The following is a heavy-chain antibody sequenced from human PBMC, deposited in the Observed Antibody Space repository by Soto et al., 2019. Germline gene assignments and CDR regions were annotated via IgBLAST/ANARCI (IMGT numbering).Heavy chain of an antibody. J-gene: IGHJ6*02. CDR2: IGRRSDI. V-gene: IGHV3-21*01. CDR1: QFSVSPYS. CDR3: AREESAWPLAYGLDV. Sequence: PGGPLRLSSEASQFSVSPYSMHWVRQAPGKGLEWVSSIGRRSDIYYADSVKGRFTISRDNAKNSVSLQMNSLRDEDTAVYYCAREESAWPLAYGLDVWGQGTTVTVSS.